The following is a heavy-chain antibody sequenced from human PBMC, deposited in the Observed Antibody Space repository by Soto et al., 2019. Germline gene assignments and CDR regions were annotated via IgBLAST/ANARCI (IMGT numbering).Heavy chain of an antibody. V-gene: IGHV3-33*01. J-gene: IGHJ4*02. CDR1: GFTFTSYG. CDR3: ARDRRFLEWLDY. CDR2: IWYDGSNK. Sequence: QMHLVESGGGVVQPGRSLTLSCVASGFTFTSYGIHWVRQAAGKGLEWVAVIWYDGSNKYYGDSVKGRFSISRDNSKNTVYLQMNSLRAEDTAVYYCARDRRFLEWLDYWGQGTLVSVSS. D-gene: IGHD3-3*01.